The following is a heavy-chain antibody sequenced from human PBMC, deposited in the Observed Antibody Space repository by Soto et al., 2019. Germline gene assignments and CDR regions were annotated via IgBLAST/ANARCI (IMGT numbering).Heavy chain of an antibody. CDR3: ARDDTAAAVDYYYYGMDV. Sequence: QVQLVESGGGVVQPGRSLRLSCAASGCTFSSYAMHWVRQAPGKGLEWVAVISYDGSNKYYADSVKGRFTISRDNSKNTLYLQMNSLRAEDTAVYYCARDDTAAAVDYYYYGMDVWGQGTTVTVSS. D-gene: IGHD6-13*01. V-gene: IGHV3-30-3*01. CDR1: GCTFSSYA. J-gene: IGHJ6*02. CDR2: ISYDGSNK.